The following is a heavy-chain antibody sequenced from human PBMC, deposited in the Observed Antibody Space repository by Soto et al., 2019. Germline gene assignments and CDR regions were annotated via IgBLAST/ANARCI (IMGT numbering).Heavy chain of an antibody. CDR1: GGSISSSSYY. Sequence: SETLSLTCTVSGGSISSSSYYWGWTRQPPGKGLEWIGSIYYSGITYYNPSLKSRVTISVYTSKNQFSLKLSSVTAADTAVYYCANGYSSSWYYYYGMDVWGQGTTVTVSS. CDR2: IYYSGIT. D-gene: IGHD6-13*01. J-gene: IGHJ6*02. CDR3: ANGYSSSWYYYYGMDV. V-gene: IGHV4-39*01.